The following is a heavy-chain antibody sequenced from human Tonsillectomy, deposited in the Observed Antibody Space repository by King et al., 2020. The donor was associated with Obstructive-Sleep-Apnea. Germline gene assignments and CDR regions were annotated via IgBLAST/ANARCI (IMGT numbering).Heavy chain of an antibody. CDR1: GGSVSSSNYY. CDR3: ASDPYSYFDY. J-gene: IGHJ4*02. Sequence: QLQESGPGLVKPSETLSLTCTVSGGSVSSSNYYWAWIRQPPGKGLEWIGSIFYSGSTYYNPSLKSRVTMSVDTSNNRFSLKLSSVTAADTAVYYCASDPYSYFDYWGQGALVTVSS. V-gene: IGHV4-39*07. CDR2: IFYSGST. D-gene: IGHD2-21*01.